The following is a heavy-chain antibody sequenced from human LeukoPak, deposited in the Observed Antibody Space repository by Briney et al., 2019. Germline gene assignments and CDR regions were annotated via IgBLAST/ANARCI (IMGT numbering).Heavy chain of an antibody. CDR3: ARLDLVSGWPFDY. CDR1: GGSFSSYY. CDR2: IYYSGCT. V-gene: IGHV4-59*01. D-gene: IGHD6-19*01. Sequence: PSETLSLTCTVAGGSFSSYYWSWIRQPPGKGLEWIGYIYYSGCTNYNPSLKSRVTISEDTSKNQFSLKLSSVTAADTAVYYCARLDLVSGWPFDYWGQGTLVTVSS. J-gene: IGHJ4*02.